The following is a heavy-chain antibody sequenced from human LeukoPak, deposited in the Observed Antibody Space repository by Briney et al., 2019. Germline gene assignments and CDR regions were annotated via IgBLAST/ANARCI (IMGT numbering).Heavy chain of an antibody. J-gene: IGHJ4*02. Sequence: PSETLSLTCTVSGGSISSYYWSWIRQPPGKGLEWIGYIFYSGSTNYHPSLKSRVTVSVDTSKNQFSLKLSSVTAADTAVYYCARDQLGLAGGAFDYWGQGTLVTVSS. CDR2: IFYSGST. CDR1: GGSISSYY. CDR3: ARDQLGLAGGAFDY. V-gene: IGHV4-59*01. D-gene: IGHD2-2*01.